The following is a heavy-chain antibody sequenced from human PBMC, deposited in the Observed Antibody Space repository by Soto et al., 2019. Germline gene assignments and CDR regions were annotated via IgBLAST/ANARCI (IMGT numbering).Heavy chain of an antibody. V-gene: IGHV4-61*01. CDR2: IYYSGST. D-gene: IGHD6-6*01. CDR1: GGSVSSGSYY. J-gene: IGHJ6*02. CDR3: ARAGSSAYYYYYGMDV. Sequence: PETMSLTRTVYGGSVSSGSYYWSWIRKPPGKGLEWIGYIYYSGSTNYNPSLKSRVTISVDTSKNQFSLKLSSVTAADTAVYYCARAGSSAYYYYYGMDVWGQGTTGTVSS.